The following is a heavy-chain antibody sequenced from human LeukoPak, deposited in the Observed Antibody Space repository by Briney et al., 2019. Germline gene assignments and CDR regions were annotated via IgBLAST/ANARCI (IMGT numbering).Heavy chain of an antibody. V-gene: IGHV4-30-4*01. J-gene: IGHJ5*02. CDR3: ARASVVAAGGPWFDP. CDR2: IYYSGST. D-gene: IGHD2-15*01. Sequence: SETLSLTCTVSGGSTSRGDYYWSWIRQPPGNGLEWIGSIYYSGSTYYNPSLKSRVTISVDTSKNQFSLKLSSVTAADTAVYYCARASVVAAGGPWFDPWGQGTLVTVSS. CDR1: GGSTSRGDYY.